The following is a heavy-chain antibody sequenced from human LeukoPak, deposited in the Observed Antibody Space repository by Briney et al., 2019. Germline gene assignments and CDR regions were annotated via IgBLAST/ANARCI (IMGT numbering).Heavy chain of an antibody. Sequence: PSETLSLTCTVSGGSINSGSHYWGWIRQPPGKGLEWIGNIYYSGSTYYNPSLKSRVTISVDTSKTQFSLKLSSVTAADTAVYYCGRRRSGSSYRDYWGQGTLVTVSS. CDR1: GGSINSGSHY. CDR3: GRRRSGSSYRDY. J-gene: IGHJ4*02. D-gene: IGHD1-26*01. V-gene: IGHV4-39*01. CDR2: IYYSGST.